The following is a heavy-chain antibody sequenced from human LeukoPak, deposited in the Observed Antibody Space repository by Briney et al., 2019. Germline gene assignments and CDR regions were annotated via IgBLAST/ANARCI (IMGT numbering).Heavy chain of an antibody. J-gene: IGHJ4*02. CDR2: IHPEGNEK. CDR1: GFSFSNFW. V-gene: IGHV3-7*04. Sequence: PGGSLRLSCAVSGFSFSNFWVSWVRQAPGRGLEWVANIHPEGNEKYHVESVKGRFTISRDSTKNLLFLQMNGLRVEDTAVYYCARGDDSSGDHWGQGTLVTVSS. CDR3: ARGDDSSGDH. D-gene: IGHD1-1*01.